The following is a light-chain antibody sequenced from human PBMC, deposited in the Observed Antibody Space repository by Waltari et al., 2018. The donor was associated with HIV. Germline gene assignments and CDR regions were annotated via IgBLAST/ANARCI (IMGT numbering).Light chain of an antibody. J-gene: IGLJ1*01. CDR1: SSDVGGYNY. CDR3: CSYAGSYAHYV. CDR2: DVS. Sequence: QSALTQPRPVSGSPGQSVTIPCTGTSSDVGGYNYVPWYQQHPGKAPKLMIYDVSKRPSGVPDRFSGSKSGNTASLTISGLQAEDEADYYCCSYAGSYAHYVFGTGTKVTVL. V-gene: IGLV2-11*01.